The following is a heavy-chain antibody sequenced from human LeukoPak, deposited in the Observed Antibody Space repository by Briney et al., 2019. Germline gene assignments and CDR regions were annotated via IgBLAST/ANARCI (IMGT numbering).Heavy chain of an antibody. CDR2: IYYIGST. D-gene: IGHD6-13*01. V-gene: IGHV4-59*08. CDR3: ARLPGAPSGTSLFDY. Sequence: SETLSLTCTVSGGSMRNYYWIWIRQPPRKGLEWIGYIYYIGSTNYNPSLKTRVTVPVGRSQCQFSLELSSATAADTSLYSCARLPGAPSGTSLFDYWGQGVLVTVSS. J-gene: IGHJ4*02. CDR1: GGSMRNYY.